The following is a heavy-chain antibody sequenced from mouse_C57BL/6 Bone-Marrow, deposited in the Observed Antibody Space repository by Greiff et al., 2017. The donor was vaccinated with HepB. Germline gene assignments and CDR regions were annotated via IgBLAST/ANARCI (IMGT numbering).Heavy chain of an antibody. Sequence: QVHVKQSGAELARPGASVKLSCKASGYTFTSSGISWVKQRTGQGLEWIGEIYPRSGNTYYNETFKGKATLTADKSSSTAYMELRSLTSEDSAVYFGARGGWLLLWFAYWGQGTLVTVAA. CDR3: ARGGWLLLWFAY. CDR1: GYTFTSSG. D-gene: IGHD2-3*01. V-gene: IGHV1-81*01. J-gene: IGHJ3*01. CDR2: IYPRSGNT.